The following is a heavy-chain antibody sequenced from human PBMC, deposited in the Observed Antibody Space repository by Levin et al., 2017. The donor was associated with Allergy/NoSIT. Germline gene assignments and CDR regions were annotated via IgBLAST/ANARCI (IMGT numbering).Heavy chain of an antibody. V-gene: IGHV7-4-1*01. D-gene: IGHD2-2*01. CDR3: ARGFCSSTTCSERWNFYYYMDV. CDR1: GYTFTSHT. Sequence: ASVKVSCKASGYTFTSHTMNVMHWVRQAPGQGLEWMGWINTNTGNPTYAQGFIGRFVFSSDSSVNTAYLQIDDLKAEDTAVYYCARGFCSSTTCSERWNFYYYMDVWGSGTTVTVSS. J-gene: IGHJ6*03. CDR2: INTNTGNP.